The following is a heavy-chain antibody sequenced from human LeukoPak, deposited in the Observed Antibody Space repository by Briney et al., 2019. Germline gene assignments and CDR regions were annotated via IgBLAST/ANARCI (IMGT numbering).Heavy chain of an antibody. D-gene: IGHD1-26*01. V-gene: IGHV3-30*18. CDR3: AKDRSVVGATSFGY. J-gene: IGHJ4*02. CDR1: GFPFSTFD. CDR2: IAYDGSVK. Sequence: GVSLRLSCAASGFPFSTFDMHWVRQAPGKGLEWVAAIAYDGSVKYYPDSLKGRLHNSRDNSRNTLYLEMNSLRGEDTAVYYCAKDRSVVGATSFGYWGLGTLVNVSS.